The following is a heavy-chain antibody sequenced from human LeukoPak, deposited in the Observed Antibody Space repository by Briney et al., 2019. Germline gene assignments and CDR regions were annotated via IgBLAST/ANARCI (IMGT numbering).Heavy chain of an antibody. CDR3: AKGALWFGELFSYGMDV. CDR1: GFTFSSYG. CDR2: ISYDGSNK. Sequence: GGSLRLSCAASGFTFSSYGMHWVRQAPGKGLEWVAVISYDGSNKYYADSVKGRFTISRDNSKNTLYLQMNSLRAEDTAVYYCAKGALWFGELFSYGMDVWGQGTTVTVSS. V-gene: IGHV3-30*18. J-gene: IGHJ6*02. D-gene: IGHD3-10*01.